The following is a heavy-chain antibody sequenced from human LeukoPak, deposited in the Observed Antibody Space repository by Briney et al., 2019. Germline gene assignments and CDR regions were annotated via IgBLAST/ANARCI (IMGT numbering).Heavy chain of an antibody. V-gene: IGHV1-8*01. Sequence: GASVKVSCKASGYTFTTYDINWVRQATGQGLEWMGWMNPNSGNTGYAQKFQGRVTMTRNTSISTAYMELSSLRSEDTAVYYCARGQGQETFDWFPRWVYYYYMDVWGKGTTVTVSS. D-gene: IGHD3-9*01. CDR1: GYTFTTYD. CDR3: ARGQGQETFDWFPRWVYYYYMDV. CDR2: MNPNSGNT. J-gene: IGHJ6*03.